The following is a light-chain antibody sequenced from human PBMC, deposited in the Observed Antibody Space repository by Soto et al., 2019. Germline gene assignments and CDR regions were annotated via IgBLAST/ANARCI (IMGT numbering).Light chain of an antibody. CDR2: EVS. V-gene: IGLV2-8*01. J-gene: IGLJ1*01. Sequence: QSALTQPPSASGSPGQSGTISCTGTSSDVGGYNYVSWYQQHPGRAPKLMIYEVSKRPSGVPDRFSGSKSGNTASLTVSGLQAEDEADYYCSSYAGTHIVFGIGTKLTVL. CDR3: SSYAGTHIV. CDR1: SSDVGGYNY.